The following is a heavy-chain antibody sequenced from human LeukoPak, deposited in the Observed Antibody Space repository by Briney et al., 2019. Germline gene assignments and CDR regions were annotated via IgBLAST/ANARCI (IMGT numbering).Heavy chain of an antibody. D-gene: IGHD3-10*01. CDR3: ARVSVQGYYGSGSFDFQH. V-gene: IGHV3-21*01. CDR2: ISSSSSYI. J-gene: IGHJ1*01. Sequence: GGSLRLSCAASGFTFSSYSMNWVRQAPGKGLEWVSSISSSSSYIYYADSVKGRFTISRDNAKNSLYLRMNSLRAEDTAVYYCARVSVQGYYGSGSFDFQHWGQGTLVTVSS. CDR1: GFTFSSYS.